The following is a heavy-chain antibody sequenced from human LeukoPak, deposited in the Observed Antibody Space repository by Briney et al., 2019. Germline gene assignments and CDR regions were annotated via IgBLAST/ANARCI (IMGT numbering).Heavy chain of an antibody. CDR2: ISGSGGST. J-gene: IGHJ6*03. Sequence: GGSLRLSCAASGFTFSSYAMSWVRQAPGKGLEWVSAISGSGGSTYYADSVKGRFTISRDNSKNTLYLQMNSLRAEDTAVYYCAKAAHDGYSSSWYPNYYYVDVWGKGTTVTVSS. V-gene: IGHV3-23*01. CDR1: GFTFSSYA. D-gene: IGHD6-13*01. CDR3: AKAAHDGYSSSWYPNYYYVDV.